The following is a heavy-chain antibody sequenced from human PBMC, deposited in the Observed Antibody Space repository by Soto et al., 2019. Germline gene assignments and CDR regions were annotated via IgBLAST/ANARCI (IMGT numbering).Heavy chain of an antibody. CDR3: ARHGSN. V-gene: IGHV4-39*01. J-gene: IGHJ4*02. CDR2: IYYSGVT. CDR1: GVSISNSSYY. Sequence: SETLSLTCTVSGVSISNSSYYWGWIRRPPGKGLEWIGTIYYSGVTYYNPSLKGRVTISVDKSKNQFSLKLTSVTAADTAVYYCARHGSNWGQGTLVTVSP.